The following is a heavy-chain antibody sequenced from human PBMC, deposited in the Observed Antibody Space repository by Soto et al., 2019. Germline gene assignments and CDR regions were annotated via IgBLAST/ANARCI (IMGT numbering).Heavy chain of an antibody. CDR3: VRSAIDHGGNPYYGIDV. D-gene: IGHD2-15*01. J-gene: IGHJ6*02. V-gene: IGHV1-69*01. CDR2: IIPIFGTA. CDR1: GGTFSSYA. Sequence: QVQLVQSGAEVKKPGSSVKVSCKASGGTFSSYAISWVRQAPGQGLEWMGGIIPIFGTANHAQKFQGRVTITADESTSTAYMELSSLRSEDTAVYYCVRSAIDHGGNPYYGIDVWGQGTTVTVSS.